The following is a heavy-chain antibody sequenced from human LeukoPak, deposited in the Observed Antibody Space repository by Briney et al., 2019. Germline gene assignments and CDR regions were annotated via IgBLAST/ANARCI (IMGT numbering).Heavy chain of an antibody. Sequence: GGSLRLSCAVSGFTFSSYWMTWVRQAPGKGLEWVANIKEDGSEKNYMDSVKGRFTISRDNAKNSLDLQMNSLRVEDTAVYYCARGPSGYHNTGGQGTLVTVSS. CDR3: ARGPSGYHNT. J-gene: IGHJ4*02. CDR2: IKEDGSEK. D-gene: IGHD5-12*01. CDR1: GFTFSSYW. V-gene: IGHV3-7*01.